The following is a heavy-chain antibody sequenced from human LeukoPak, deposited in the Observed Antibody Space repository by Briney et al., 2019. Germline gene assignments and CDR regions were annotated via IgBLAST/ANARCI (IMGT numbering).Heavy chain of an antibody. CDR2: IYYTGTT. CDR3: ARRGYSSGWYDY. D-gene: IGHD6-19*01. Sequence: SETLSLTCTVSGGSISNTNPYWGWFRQPPGKGLEWIGSIYYTGTTNYNPSLKSRVTISVDTSKNQLSLKLSSVTAADTAVYYCARRGYSSGWYDYWGQGTLVTVSS. CDR1: GGSISNTNPY. V-gene: IGHV4-39*01. J-gene: IGHJ4*02.